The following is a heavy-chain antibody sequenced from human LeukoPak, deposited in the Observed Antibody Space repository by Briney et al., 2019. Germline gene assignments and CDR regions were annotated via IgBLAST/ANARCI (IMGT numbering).Heavy chain of an antibody. D-gene: IGHD1-26*01. CDR3: AADSSGVETTLFDH. Sequence: TSETLSLICSVSSDSITCYSWNWIRQSPGKGLEWIGSVHYSGSTSYNPSLKSRVTISVDTSKQQFSLQLTSVTAADTAVYYCAADSSGVETTLFDHWGPGTLVTVSS. CDR2: VHYSGST. CDR1: SDSITCYS. J-gene: IGHJ4*02. V-gene: IGHV4-59*01.